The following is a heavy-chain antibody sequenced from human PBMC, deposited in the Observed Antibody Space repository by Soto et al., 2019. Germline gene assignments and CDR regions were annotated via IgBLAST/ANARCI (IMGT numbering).Heavy chain of an antibody. V-gene: IGHV3-21*01. Sequence: GASLRLSCAASGFAFQTYTMEWLRQPPGKGLEWVSSITISGNYIYYADSVKGRFTISRDNGRNSVYLQMNSLRAEDTAVYYCAKAGVLRTNFRWFDLWGQGTLVTVSS. CDR3: AKAGVLRTNFRWFDL. CDR2: ITISGNYI. D-gene: IGHD2-8*01. J-gene: IGHJ5*02. CDR1: GFAFQTYT.